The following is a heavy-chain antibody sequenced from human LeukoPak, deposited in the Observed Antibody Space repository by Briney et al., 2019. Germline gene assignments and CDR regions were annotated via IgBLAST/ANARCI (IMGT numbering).Heavy chain of an antibody. J-gene: IGHJ4*02. CDR3: ARDHLTTVFGVLIFNAIDF. V-gene: IGHV3-7*01. CDR1: RFTISRSW. Sequence: GGSLRLSCAASRFTISRSWISWVRQAPGKGLEWVANIKQDGSEKYSVDSVKGRFTISRDNARNSVYLQMNSLRAEDTAVYYCARDHLTTVFGVLIFNAIDFWGQGTLVAVSS. CDR2: IKQDGSEK. D-gene: IGHD3-3*01.